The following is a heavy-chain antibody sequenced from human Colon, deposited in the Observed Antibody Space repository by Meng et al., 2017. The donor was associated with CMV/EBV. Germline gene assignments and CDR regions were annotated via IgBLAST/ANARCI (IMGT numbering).Heavy chain of an antibody. J-gene: IGHJ5*02. Sequence: GGSLRLSCAASGFTFSSYWMSWVRQAPGKGLEWVANIKQDGSEKYYVDSVKGRFTISRDNAKNSLYLQMNSLRAEDTAVYYCAKGSWYKWFDPWGQGTLVTVSS. CDR2: IKQDGSEK. CDR3: AKGSWYKWFDP. CDR1: GFTFSSYW. V-gene: IGHV3-7*01. D-gene: IGHD6-13*01.